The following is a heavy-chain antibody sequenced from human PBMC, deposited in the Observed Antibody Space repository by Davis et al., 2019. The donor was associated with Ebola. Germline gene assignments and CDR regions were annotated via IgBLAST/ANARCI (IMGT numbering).Heavy chain of an antibody. J-gene: IGHJ3*02. CDR1: GYTFTSYG. V-gene: IGHV1-18*04. D-gene: IGHD2-2*01. Sequence: ASVKVSCKASGYTFTSYGISWVRQAPGQGLEWMGWISAYNGNTNYAQKLQGRVTMTTDTSTSTAYMELRSLRSDDTAVYYCARGRVGYCSSTSCYDAFDIWGQGTMVTVSS. CDR2: ISAYNGNT. CDR3: ARGRVGYCSSTSCYDAFDI.